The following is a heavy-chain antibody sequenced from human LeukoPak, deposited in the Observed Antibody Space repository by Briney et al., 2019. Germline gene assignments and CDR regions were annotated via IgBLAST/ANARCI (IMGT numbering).Heavy chain of an antibody. CDR1: GFTFSTYS. CDR2: ISGSGGTT. J-gene: IGHJ4*02. D-gene: IGHD6-13*01. CDR3: AKDKAPGSWHTPSDY. V-gene: IGHV3-23*01. Sequence: GGSLTLSCAASGFTFSTYSMSWVRPPDGKGLEWVSGISGSGGTTYYADSVKGGFTISRDNSKNTLYLQMNSLRGEDTAVYYCAKDKAPGSWHTPSDYWGQGTLVSVSS.